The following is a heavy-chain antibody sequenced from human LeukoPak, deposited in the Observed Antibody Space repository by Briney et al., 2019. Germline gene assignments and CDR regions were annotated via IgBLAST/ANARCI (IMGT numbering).Heavy chain of an antibody. D-gene: IGHD3-10*01. J-gene: IGHJ4*02. V-gene: IGHV3-21*01. Sequence: PGGSLRLSCAASGFTFSSYSMNWVRQAPGKGLEWVSSISSSSSYIYYADSVKGRFTISRDNAKNSLYLQMNSLRAEDTAVYYCARDPKYGSGGLDYWGQGTLVTVSS. CDR2: ISSSSSYI. CDR3: ARDPKYGSGGLDY. CDR1: GFTFSSYS.